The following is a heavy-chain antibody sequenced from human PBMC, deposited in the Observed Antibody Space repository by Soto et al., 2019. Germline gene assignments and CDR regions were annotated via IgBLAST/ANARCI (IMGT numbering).Heavy chain of an antibody. D-gene: IGHD2-8*02. Sequence: SATLSLTCAVYGGSFSGYYWTWIRQPPGTGLEWIGEINHSGSTNYNPSLKSRVTISVDTSKNQFSLKLTSVTAADTAVYYCARDKVTGLFDYWGQGTLVT. CDR2: INHSGST. V-gene: IGHV4-34*01. CDR1: GGSFSGYY. CDR3: ARDKVTGLFDY. J-gene: IGHJ4*02.